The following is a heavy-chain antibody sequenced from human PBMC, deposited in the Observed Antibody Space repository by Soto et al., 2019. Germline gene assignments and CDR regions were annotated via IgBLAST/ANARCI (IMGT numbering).Heavy chain of an antibody. D-gene: IGHD3-16*01. J-gene: IGHJ5*02. Sequence: ASETLSLTCTVAGGSISGYYWSWIRQPPGKGLEWIGYIYYSGSTNYNPSLKSRVTISVDTSKNQFPLKLSSVTAADTAVYYCARWTSGGYNWFDPWGQGTLVTVSS. CDR3: ARWTSGGYNWFDP. CDR2: IYYSGST. CDR1: GGSISGYY. V-gene: IGHV4-59*01.